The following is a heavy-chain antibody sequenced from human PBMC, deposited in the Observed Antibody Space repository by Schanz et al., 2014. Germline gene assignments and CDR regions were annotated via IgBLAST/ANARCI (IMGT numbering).Heavy chain of an antibody. CDR2: ISNSGTYT. J-gene: IGHJ3*01. Sequence: AQLLESGGGLVQPGGSLRLSCAASGFTFSDYYMTWMRQAPGKGLEWISYISNSGTYTKYADSVKGRFVISRDNARSSLYLQMNSLRAEDTGVYYCARGREVVAKIFDVWGQGTMVTVSS. D-gene: IGHD3-22*01. V-gene: IGHV3-11*06. CDR1: GFTFSDYY. CDR3: ARGREVVAKIFDV.